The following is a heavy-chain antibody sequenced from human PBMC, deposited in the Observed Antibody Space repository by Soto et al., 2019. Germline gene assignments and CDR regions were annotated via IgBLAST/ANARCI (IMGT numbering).Heavy chain of an antibody. D-gene: IGHD1-26*01. CDR3: AKDLYSGSYSSYYFHH. J-gene: IGHJ4*02. CDR1: VFTFKSFA. CDR2: ISDDGSNQ. V-gene: IGHV3-30*18. Sequence: GALRLGCAASVFTFKSFAMHWVRQAPGKGLEWVAFISDDGSNQYFADSVTGRCTISRDNSENTVSLQIDSLRPGDTAVYYCAKDLYSGSYSSYYFHHWGQGILVTVSS.